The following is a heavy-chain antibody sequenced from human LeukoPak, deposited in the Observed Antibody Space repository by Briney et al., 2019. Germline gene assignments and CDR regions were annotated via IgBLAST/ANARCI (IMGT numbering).Heavy chain of an antibody. CDR2: IYYSGST. D-gene: IGHD1-26*01. V-gene: IGHV4-39*01. CDR1: SGSISSSNYY. J-gene: IGHJ4*02. CDR3: ARHGPEWELNYFGY. Sequence: SETLSLTCTVSSGSISSSNYYWGWIRQPPGKGLEWIGSIYYSGSTYYNPSLKSRVTISVDTSKNQFSLKVNSVTAADTAVYYCARHGPEWELNYFGYWGQGTLVTVSS.